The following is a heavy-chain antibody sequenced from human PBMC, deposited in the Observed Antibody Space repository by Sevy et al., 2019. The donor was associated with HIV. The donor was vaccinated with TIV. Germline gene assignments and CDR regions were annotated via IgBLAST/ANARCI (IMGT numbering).Heavy chain of an antibody. J-gene: IGHJ4*02. Sequence: GGSLRLSCAASGFTVNSNYMTWVRQAPGKGLEGVSVIHSDDTTYHADSVKDRFTISMDNSKNTLYLHMSSLRAEDTAVYYCARGKSGYGYALNYWGQGTLVTVSS. D-gene: IGHD5-18*01. CDR1: GFTVNSNY. V-gene: IGHV3-66*01. CDR2: IHSDDTT. CDR3: ARGKSGYGYALNY.